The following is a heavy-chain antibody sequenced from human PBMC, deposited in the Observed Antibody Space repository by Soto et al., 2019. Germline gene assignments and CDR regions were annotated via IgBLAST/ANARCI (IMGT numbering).Heavy chain of an antibody. CDR2: ISAYNGNT. CDR1: GYTFTSHA. J-gene: IGHJ3*02. D-gene: IGHD4-17*01. Sequence: ASVKVSCKASGYTFTSHAISWVRQAPGQGLEWMGWISAYNGNTNYAQNLRGRVTMTTDASTRTAYMELRSLRYDDTAMYYCARDMAMTTVTPDAFDIWGQ. CDR3: ARDMAMTTVTPDAFDI. V-gene: IGHV1-18*01.